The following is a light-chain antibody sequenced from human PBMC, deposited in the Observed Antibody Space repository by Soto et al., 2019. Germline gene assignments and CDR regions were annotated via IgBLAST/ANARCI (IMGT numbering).Light chain of an antibody. Sequence: EIVLTQSPGTLSLSPGERATLSCRASQSVSSSNYLAWYQQKPGQAPRLLIYDASSRATGIPDRFSGSGSGTDFTLTISRLEPEAFAVYYCQRYGSSPYTFGQGTKLEI. V-gene: IGKV3-20*01. CDR3: QRYGSSPYT. J-gene: IGKJ2*01. CDR1: QSVSSSNY. CDR2: DAS.